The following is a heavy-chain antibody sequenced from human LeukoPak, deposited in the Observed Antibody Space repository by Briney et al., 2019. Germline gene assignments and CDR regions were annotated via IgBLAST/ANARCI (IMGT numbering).Heavy chain of an antibody. V-gene: IGHV1-18*01. J-gene: IGHJ4*02. CDR3: ARDCIGCLGFDY. Sequence: ASVKVSCKASGYTFISYGISWVRQAPGQGLEWMGWVSAYADDTNCVQKFRGRITMTTDTSTSTAYMELRSLRSDDTAVYYCARDCIGCLGFDYWGQGTLVTVSS. CDR2: VSAYADDT. D-gene: IGHD2-15*01. CDR1: GYTFISYG.